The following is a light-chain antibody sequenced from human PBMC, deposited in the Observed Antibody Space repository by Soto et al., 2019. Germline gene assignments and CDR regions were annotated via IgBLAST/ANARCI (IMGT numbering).Light chain of an antibody. V-gene: IGKV3-15*01. CDR1: QSVSSN. J-gene: IGKJ1*01. CDR2: GAS. CDR3: QHYNNWPPWT. Sequence: EIVMPQSPATLSLSPGEGPKFCCRASQSVSSNLAWYQQKPGQAPRLLIYGASIRATGIPARFSGSGSGTEFTLTISSLQSEDFAVYYCQHYNNWPPWTFGQGTKVDNK.